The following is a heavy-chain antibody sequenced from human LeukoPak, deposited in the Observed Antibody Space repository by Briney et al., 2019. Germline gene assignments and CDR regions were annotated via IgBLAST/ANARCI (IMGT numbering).Heavy chain of an antibody. D-gene: IGHD6-6*01. CDR1: GGSFSGYY. CDR2: INHSGST. V-gene: IGHV4-34*01. Sequence: SETLSLTCAVYGGSFSGYYWSWIRQPPGKGLEWIGEINHSGSTNYNPSLKSRVTISVDTSKNQFSLKLSSVTAADTAVYYCARGRLTAARSCWFDPWGQGTLVTVSS. CDR3: ARGRLTAARSCWFDP. J-gene: IGHJ5*02.